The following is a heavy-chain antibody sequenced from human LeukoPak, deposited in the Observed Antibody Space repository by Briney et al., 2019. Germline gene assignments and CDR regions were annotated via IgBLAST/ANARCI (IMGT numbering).Heavy chain of an antibody. J-gene: IGHJ5*02. V-gene: IGHV1-2*06. CDR2: INPNSGGT. Sequence: ASVKVSRKASGYTFTGYYMHWVRQAPGQGLEWMGRINPNSGGTNYAQKFQGRVTMTRDTSISTAYMELSRLRSDDTAVYYCARVLRYSGYDFWFDPWGQGTLVTVSS. CDR1: GYTFTGYY. CDR3: ARVLRYSGYDFWFDP. D-gene: IGHD5-12*01.